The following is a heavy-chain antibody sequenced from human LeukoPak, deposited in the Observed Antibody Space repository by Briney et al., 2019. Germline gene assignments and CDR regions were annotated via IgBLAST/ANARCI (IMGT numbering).Heavy chain of an antibody. V-gene: IGHV4-59*08. Sequence: PETLSLTCTVSGGSISSYYWSWIRQPPGKGLEWIGYIYYSGSTNYNPSLKSRVTISVDTSKNQFSLKLSSVTAADTAVYYCARGASVRITIFGVVIMSFDPWGQGTLVTVSS. D-gene: IGHD3-3*01. J-gene: IGHJ5*02. CDR2: IYYSGST. CDR1: GGSISSYY. CDR3: ARGASVRITIFGVVIMSFDP.